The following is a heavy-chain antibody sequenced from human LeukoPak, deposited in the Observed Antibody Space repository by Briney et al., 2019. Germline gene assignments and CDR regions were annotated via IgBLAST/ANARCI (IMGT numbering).Heavy chain of an antibody. Sequence: PGGSLRLSCAASGFTFSSYSMNWVRQAPGKGLEWVSYISSSSSTIYYADSVKGRFTISRDNSKDTLYLQMNSLRAEDTAVYYCARQSVMYYYDSSGYWDYWGQGTLVTVSS. CDR1: GFTFSSYS. V-gene: IGHV3-48*01. J-gene: IGHJ4*02. D-gene: IGHD3-22*01. CDR3: ARQSVMYYYDSSGYWDY. CDR2: ISSSSSTI.